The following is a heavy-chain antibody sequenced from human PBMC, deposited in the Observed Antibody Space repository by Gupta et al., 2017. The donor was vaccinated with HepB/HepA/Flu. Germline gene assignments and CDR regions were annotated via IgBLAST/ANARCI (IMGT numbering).Heavy chain of an antibody. Sequence: QVQLVESGGGLVKPGGSLRLSCAASGFTFSDYYMSWIRQAPGKGLEWVSYIRSSGSTIYYADSVKGRFTISRDNAKNSLYLQMNSLRAEDTAVYYCARASYYDFWSGYYIPRFDYWGQGTLVTVSS. D-gene: IGHD3-3*01. CDR3: ARASYYDFWSGYYIPRFDY. V-gene: IGHV3-11*04. CDR2: IRSSGSTI. CDR1: GFTFSDYY. J-gene: IGHJ4*02.